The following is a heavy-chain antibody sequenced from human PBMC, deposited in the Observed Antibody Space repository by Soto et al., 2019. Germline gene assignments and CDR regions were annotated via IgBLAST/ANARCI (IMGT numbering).Heavy chain of an antibody. CDR3: AVSLYGVVLHYYYRMDV. V-gene: IGHV1-69*05. CDR1: GDSFTSFA. Sequence: SVKVSCKASGDSFTSFAFSWVRQAPGQGLEWMGGVIPMFGSANYAQKFLGRVTFTTDESTSTAYMEISGLTFEDTGFYYCAVSLYGVVLHYYYRMDVWGPGTSVTVSS. J-gene: IGHJ6*02. CDR2: VIPMFGSA. D-gene: IGHD3-3*01.